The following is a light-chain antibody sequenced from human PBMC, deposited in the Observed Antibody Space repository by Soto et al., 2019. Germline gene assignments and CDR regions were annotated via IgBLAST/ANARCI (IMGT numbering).Light chain of an antibody. V-gene: IGKV1-33*01. J-gene: IGKJ4*02. Sequence: DIQMTQSPSSLSASVGDRVTIACQASHNIYNYLNWYHQKPGNAPKLLIFDASNLETGVPSRFSGSGSRTHVSLTINSLQHEDVGTYFCQHYDNLPLTFGGGTKVEIE. CDR1: HNIYNY. CDR2: DAS. CDR3: QHYDNLPLT.